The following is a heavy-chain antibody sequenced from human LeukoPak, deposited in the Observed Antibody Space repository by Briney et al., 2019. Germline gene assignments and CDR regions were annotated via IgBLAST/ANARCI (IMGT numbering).Heavy chain of an antibody. Sequence: GGSLRLSCAASGFTFSSYSMNWVRQAPGKGLEWVSYISSSSNTIYYADSVKGRFTISRDNAKNSLYLQMNSLRAEDTAVYYCARLRIQLWSYGLDVWGQGTTVTVSS. CDR2: ISSSSNTI. D-gene: IGHD5-18*01. CDR3: ARLRIQLWSYGLDV. J-gene: IGHJ6*02. V-gene: IGHV3-48*04. CDR1: GFTFSSYS.